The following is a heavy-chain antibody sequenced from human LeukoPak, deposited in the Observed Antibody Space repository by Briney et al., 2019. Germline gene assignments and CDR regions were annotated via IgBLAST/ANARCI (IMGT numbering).Heavy chain of an antibody. V-gene: IGHV1-69*05. CDR1: GGTFSSYA. Sequence: SVKVSCKASGGTFSSYAISWVRQAPGQGLEWMGGIIPIFGTANYAQKFQGRVTITTDESTSTAYMELSSLRSEDTAVYYCARDGQRTAVAGTNWFDPWGQGTLVTVSS. D-gene: IGHD6-19*01. CDR3: ARDGQRTAVAGTNWFDP. CDR2: IIPIFGTA. J-gene: IGHJ5*02.